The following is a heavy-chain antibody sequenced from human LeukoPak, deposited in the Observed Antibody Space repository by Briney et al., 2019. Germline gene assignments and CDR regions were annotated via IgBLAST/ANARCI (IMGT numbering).Heavy chain of an antibody. V-gene: IGHV1-8*02. CDR1: GGTFSSYT. CDR3: ARGRTGSSTLDY. Sequence: ASVKVSCKASGGTFSSYTISWVRQALGQGLEWMGWMNPNSGNTGYAQKFQGRVTMTRNTSISTAYMELSSLRSEDTAVYYCARGRTGSSTLDYWGQGTLVTVSS. J-gene: IGHJ4*02. CDR2: MNPNSGNT. D-gene: IGHD6-6*01.